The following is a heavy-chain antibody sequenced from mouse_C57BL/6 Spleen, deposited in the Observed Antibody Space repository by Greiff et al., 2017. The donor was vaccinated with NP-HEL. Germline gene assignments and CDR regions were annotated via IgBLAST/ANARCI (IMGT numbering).Heavy chain of an antibody. CDR2: IDPSDSYT. CDR3: ARKRVDSSGFYFDY. D-gene: IGHD3-2*02. CDR1: GYTFTSYW. J-gene: IGHJ2*01. Sequence: QVQLQQPGAELVMPGASVKLSCKASGYTFTSYWMHWVKQRPGQGLEWIGEIDPSDSYTNYTQKLNGKSTLTVDKSSSTAYMQISILTSEDSAVYYCARKRVDSSGFYFDYWGQGTTLTVSS. V-gene: IGHV1-69*01.